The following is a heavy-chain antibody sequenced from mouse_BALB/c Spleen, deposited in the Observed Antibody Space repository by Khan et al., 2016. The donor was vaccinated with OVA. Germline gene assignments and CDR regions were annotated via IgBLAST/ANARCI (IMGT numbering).Heavy chain of an antibody. CDR2: IWGGGST. CDR1: GFSLSDYG. D-gene: IGHD1-1*02. CDR3: AKGLWSYYFALDD. Sequence: QVQLKESGPGLVAPSQSLSITCTVSGFSLSDYGVSWIRQPPGKGLEWLGVIWGGGSTYYNSALKSRLSINKDNSKSQVFLKMNSLQTDDTAIYYCAKGLWSYYFALDDWGQGTSVTGSS. J-gene: IGHJ4*01. V-gene: IGHV2-6-5*01.